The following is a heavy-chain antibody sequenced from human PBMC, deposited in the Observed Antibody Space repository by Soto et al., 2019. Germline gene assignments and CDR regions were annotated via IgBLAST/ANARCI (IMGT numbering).Heavy chain of an antibody. D-gene: IGHD6-13*01. CDR3: KWQQLLRPGYYYYGMDV. CDR2: IKSKTDGGTT. CDR1: GVTFINAW. J-gene: IGHJ6*02. Sequence: PGGSLRLSCAASGVTFINAWMNWVRQATGKGLEWVGRIKSKTDGGTTDYAAPVKGRFTISRDDSKNTLYLQMNSLKTEDTAVYYCKWQQLLRPGYYYYGMDVWGQGTTLTVSS. V-gene: IGHV3-15*07.